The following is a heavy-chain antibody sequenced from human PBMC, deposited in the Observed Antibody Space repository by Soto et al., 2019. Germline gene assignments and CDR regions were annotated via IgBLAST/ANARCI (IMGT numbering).Heavy chain of an antibody. CDR2: IYYSGST. CDR3: ARDRILYYYYGMDV. CDR1: GGSISSGGYY. V-gene: IGHV4-31*03. J-gene: IGHJ6*02. Sequence: QVQLQESGPGLVKPSQTLSLTCTVSGGSISSGGYYWSWIRQHPGKGLEWIGYIYYSGSTYYNPSLKSRVTISLDTSKNQFSLKLSSVTAADTAVYYCARDRILYYYYGMDVWGQGTTVTVSS.